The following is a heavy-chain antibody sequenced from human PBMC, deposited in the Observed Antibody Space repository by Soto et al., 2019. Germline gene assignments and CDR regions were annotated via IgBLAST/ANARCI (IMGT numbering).Heavy chain of an antibody. D-gene: IGHD3-3*01. CDR3: ARESSYYSLWRGYYPSRNGMDV. CDR1: GFTFSSFG. CDR2: IWYDGSKK. V-gene: IGHV3-33*01. Sequence: QVQVVESGGGVVQPGRSLRLSCAASGFTFSSFGMHWVRQAPGKGLEWVSLIWYDGSKKSYGDSVKGRFTISRDNSRKTVDWQMNSLRADDTAVYYCARESSYYSLWRGYYPSRNGMDVWGQGTTVTVSS. J-gene: IGHJ6*02.